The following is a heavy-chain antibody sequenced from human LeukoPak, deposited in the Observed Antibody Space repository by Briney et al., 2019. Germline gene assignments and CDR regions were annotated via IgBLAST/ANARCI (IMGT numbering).Heavy chain of an antibody. J-gene: IGHJ4*02. D-gene: IGHD3-10*01. Sequence: GGSLRLSCAASGFTFSNYWMTWVRQGPGKGLEWVANIKEDGSEKNYVDSVKGRFTISRDNAKNSVYLQMNSLRADDTAVYYCVTYSGSGRVVWGRGTLVTVSS. CDR1: GFTFSNYW. V-gene: IGHV3-7*02. CDR3: VTYSGSGRVV. CDR2: IKEDGSEK.